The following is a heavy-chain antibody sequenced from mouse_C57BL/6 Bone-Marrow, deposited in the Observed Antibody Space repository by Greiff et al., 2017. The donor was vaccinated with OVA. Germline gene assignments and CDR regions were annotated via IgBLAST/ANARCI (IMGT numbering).Heavy chain of an antibody. Sequence: EVKVVESGGGLVQSGRSLRLSCATSGFTFSDFYMEWVRQAPGKGLEWIAASRNKANDYTTEYSASVKGRFIGSRDTSQSILYLQMNALRAEDTAIYYCARDARYYGSSWLAYWGQGTLVTVSA. CDR1: GFTFSDFY. J-gene: IGHJ3*01. CDR2: SRNKANDYTT. CDR3: ARDARYYGSSWLAY. D-gene: IGHD1-1*01. V-gene: IGHV7-1*01.